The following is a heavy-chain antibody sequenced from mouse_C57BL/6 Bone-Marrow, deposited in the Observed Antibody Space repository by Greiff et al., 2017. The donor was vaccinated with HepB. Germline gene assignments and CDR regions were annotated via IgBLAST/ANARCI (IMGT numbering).Heavy chain of an antibody. V-gene: IGHV1-15*01. Sequence: QVQLQQSGAELVRPGASVTLSCKASGYTFTDYEMHWVKQTPVHGLEWIGAIDPETGGTAYNQKFKGKAILTADKSSSTAYMELRSLTSEDSAVYYWTSYYTDRYFDVWGTGTTVTVAS. CDR2: IDPETGGT. J-gene: IGHJ1*03. CDR1: GYTFTDYE. CDR3: TSYYTDRYFDV. D-gene: IGHD2-12*01.